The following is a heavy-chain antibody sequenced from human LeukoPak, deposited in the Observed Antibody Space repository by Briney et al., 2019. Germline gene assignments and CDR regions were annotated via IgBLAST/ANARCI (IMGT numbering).Heavy chain of an antibody. V-gene: IGHV1-18*01. CDR2: ISAYNGNT. Sequence: ASVKVSCKASGYTFTSYGISWVRRAPGQGLEWMGWISAYNGNTNYAQKLQGRVTMTTDTSTSTAYMELRSLRSDDTAVYYCAREYSSGWYKGYTFDYWGQGTLVTVSS. CDR3: AREYSSGWYKGYTFDY. J-gene: IGHJ4*02. D-gene: IGHD6-19*01. CDR1: GYTFTSYG.